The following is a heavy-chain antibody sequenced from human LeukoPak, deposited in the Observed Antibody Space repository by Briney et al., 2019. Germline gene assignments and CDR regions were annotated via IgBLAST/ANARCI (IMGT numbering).Heavy chain of an antibody. J-gene: IGHJ4*02. D-gene: IGHD2-15*01. CDR1: GVSITSDY. Sequence: PSETLSLTCTVSGVSITSDYLSWIRQPPGQGLEWMGYIYYSGSTTYNPSLKSRVTISVDTSKNQFSLRLSSVTAADTAVYYCARSRYCSGGSCWFDYWGQGTLVTVSS. V-gene: IGHV4-59*01. CDR2: IYYSGST. CDR3: ARSRYCSGGSCWFDY.